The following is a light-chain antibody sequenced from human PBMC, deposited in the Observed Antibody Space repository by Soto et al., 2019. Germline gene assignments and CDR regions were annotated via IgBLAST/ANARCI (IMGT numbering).Light chain of an antibody. CDR3: QQRSNWPIIT. CDR1: QSVGSY. Sequence: EIVLTQSPATLSLSPGQRPTLSCKASQSVGSYLGWYQQKPGQAPRLLIYGASTRATGIPARFSGSGSGTDFTLTISSLEPEDFAVYYCQQRSNWPIITFGQGTRLEIK. V-gene: IGKV3-11*01. CDR2: GAS. J-gene: IGKJ5*01.